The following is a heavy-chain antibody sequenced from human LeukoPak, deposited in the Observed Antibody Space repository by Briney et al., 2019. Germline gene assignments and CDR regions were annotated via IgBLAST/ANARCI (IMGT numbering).Heavy chain of an antibody. CDR2: ISYDGSNK. CDR3: ATSSMVRGAQFDY. Sequence: GGSLRLSCAASGFTFSSYAMHWVRQAPGKGLEWVAVISYDGSNKYYADSVKGRFTISRDNSKNMLYLQMNSLRAEDTAVYYCATSSMVRGAQFDYWGQGTLVTVSS. D-gene: IGHD3-10*01. CDR1: GFTFSSYA. V-gene: IGHV3-30*04. J-gene: IGHJ4*02.